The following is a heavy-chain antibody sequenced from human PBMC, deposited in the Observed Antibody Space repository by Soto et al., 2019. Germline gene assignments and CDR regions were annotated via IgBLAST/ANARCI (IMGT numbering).Heavy chain of an antibody. CDR2: IWYDGSNK. CDR1: GFTFSSYG. V-gene: IGHV3-33*01. J-gene: IGHJ6*02. Sequence: GGSLRLSCAASGFTFSSYGMHWVRQAPGKGLEWVAVIWYDGSNKYYADSVKGRFTISRDNSKNTLYLQMNSLRAEDTAVYYCARGAYGPPYYYYGMDVWGQGTTVTVSS. D-gene: IGHD3-16*01. CDR3: ARGAYGPPYYYYGMDV.